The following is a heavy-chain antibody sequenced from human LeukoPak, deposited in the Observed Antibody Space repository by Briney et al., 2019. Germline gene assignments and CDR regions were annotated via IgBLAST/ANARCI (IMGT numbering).Heavy chain of an antibody. J-gene: IGHJ5*02. D-gene: IGHD7-27*01. Sequence: SSETLSLTCTVSGASVTDYYWSWLRQSPGKGLEWISYIHYSGSSDYNPSLRSRVTTSLDTSKNQFSLNLISVTAADTAVYYCTRGHWGLQSWSQGTLVTVSS. CDR1: GASVTDYY. CDR3: TRGHWGLQS. V-gene: IGHV4-59*02. CDR2: IHYSGSS.